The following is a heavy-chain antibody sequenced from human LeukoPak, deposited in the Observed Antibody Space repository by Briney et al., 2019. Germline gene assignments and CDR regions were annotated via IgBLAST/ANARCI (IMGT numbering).Heavy chain of an antibody. Sequence: PGGSLRLSCAASGFTFSSYGMHWVRQAPGKGLEGVAVISYDGSNKYYADSVKGRFTISRDNAQNTLYLQMSSLRDEDTAVYYCTRGVVGNYGNFDCWGQGTLVTVSS. V-gene: IGHV3-30*03. CDR2: ISYDGSNK. CDR1: GFTFSSYG. CDR3: TRGVVGNYGNFDC. J-gene: IGHJ4*02. D-gene: IGHD1-26*01.